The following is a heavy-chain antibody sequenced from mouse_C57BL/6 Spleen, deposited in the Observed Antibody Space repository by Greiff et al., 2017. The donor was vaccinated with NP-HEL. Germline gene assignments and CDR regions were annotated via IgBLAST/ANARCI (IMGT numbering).Heavy chain of an antibody. J-gene: IGHJ3*01. Sequence: QVQLQQSGAELARPGASVKLSCKASGYTFTSSGISWVKQRTGQGLEWIGEIYPRSGNTYYNEKFKGKATLTADKSSSTAYMALRSLTSEDSAVYFCARNYGSSYPWFAYWGQGTLVTVSA. V-gene: IGHV1-81*01. CDR3: ARNYGSSYPWFAY. CDR2: IYPRSGNT. D-gene: IGHD1-1*01. CDR1: GYTFTSSG.